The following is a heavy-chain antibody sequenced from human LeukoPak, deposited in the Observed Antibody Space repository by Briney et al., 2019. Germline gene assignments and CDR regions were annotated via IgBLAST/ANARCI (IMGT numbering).Heavy chain of an antibody. CDR2: IYPGGSDT. V-gene: IGHV5-51*01. J-gene: IGHJ5*02. CDR1: GYSFTNYW. D-gene: IGHD3-10*01. CDR3: ARHTRDDYYGWGSYYNDH. Sequence: GESLKISCKGSGYSFTNYWIGWVRQMPGKGLEWMGIIYPGGSDTRYSPSFQGQVTISADKSISTAYPQWSSLKASDTAMYYCARHTRDDYYGWGSYYNDHWGQGTLVTVSS.